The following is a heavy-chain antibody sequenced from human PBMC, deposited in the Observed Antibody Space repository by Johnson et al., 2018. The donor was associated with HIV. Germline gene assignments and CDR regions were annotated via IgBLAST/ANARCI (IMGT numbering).Heavy chain of an antibody. Sequence: VQLVESGGGLVKPGGSLRLSCAASGFTFSSNGMHWVRQAPGKGLEWVAFIRFDGSSKYYGDSVKGRFSISRDNSKNTLYLQMNSLRAEDTAVYYCAKDRAHSSNYLDAFDIWGQGTMVTVSS. V-gene: IGHV3-30*02. CDR3: AKDRAHSSNYLDAFDI. D-gene: IGHD3-22*01. CDR2: IRFDGSSK. J-gene: IGHJ3*02. CDR1: GFTFSSNG.